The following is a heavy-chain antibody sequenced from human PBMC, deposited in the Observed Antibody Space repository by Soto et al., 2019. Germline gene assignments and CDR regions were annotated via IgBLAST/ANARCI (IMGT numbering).Heavy chain of an antibody. J-gene: IGHJ6*02. CDR3: ARDRLEQGWFGEYYYYYGMDV. Sequence: QVPLVQSGAEVKKPGASVKVSCKASGYTFTSYGISWVRQAPGQGLEWMGWISAYNGHTNYAQKLQGRVTMTTDTSTSTAYMELRSLRSDDTAVYYCARDRLEQGWFGEYYYYYGMDVWGQGTTVTVSS. V-gene: IGHV1-18*01. D-gene: IGHD3-10*01. CDR2: ISAYNGHT. CDR1: GYTFTSYG.